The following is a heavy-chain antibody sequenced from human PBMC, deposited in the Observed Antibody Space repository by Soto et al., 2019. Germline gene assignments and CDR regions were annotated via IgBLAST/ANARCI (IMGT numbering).Heavy chain of an antibody. CDR2: ISDSGST. V-gene: IGHV4-59*01. CDR3: ARDSTSWFPYYGIDV. J-gene: IGHJ6*02. D-gene: IGHD6-13*01. Sequence: SETLSLTCPVSGGSIDHYPWSWIRQPPGKGLEWIGDISDSGSTNYNLSLRSRVTILVDTSKNQFSLKLNSVTAADTAVYYCARDSTSWFPYYGIDVWGQGTTLTVSS. CDR1: GGSIDHYP.